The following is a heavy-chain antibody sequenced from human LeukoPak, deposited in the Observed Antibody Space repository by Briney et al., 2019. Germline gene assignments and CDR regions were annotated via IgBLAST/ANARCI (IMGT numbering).Heavy chain of an antibody. Sequence: ASVKASCKASGYTFTNYDINWVRHAPGQGLEWMGWMNPNSGNTGSAQKFQGRVTMTSNTSISTAYMELSSLRSEDTAVYYCARGLRREQQLLRAFDYWGQGTPVTVSS. CDR2: MNPNSGNT. V-gene: IGHV1-8*01. J-gene: IGHJ4*02. D-gene: IGHD6-13*01. CDR3: ARGLRREQQLLRAFDY. CDR1: GYTFTNYD.